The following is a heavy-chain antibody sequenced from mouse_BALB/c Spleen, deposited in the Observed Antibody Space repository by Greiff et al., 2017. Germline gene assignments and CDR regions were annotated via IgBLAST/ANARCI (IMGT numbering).Heavy chain of an antibody. CDR2: INPGSGGT. J-gene: IGHJ2*01. CDR3: AVLRNFDY. CDR1: GYAFTNYL. Sequence: QVQLQQSGAELVRPGTSVKVSCKASGYAFTNYLIEWVKQRPGQGLEWIGVINPGSGGTNYNEKFKGKATLTADKSSSTAYMQLSSLTSDAAAVYFCAVLRNFDYWGQGTTLTVSS. V-gene: IGHV1-54*01. D-gene: IGHD1-1*01.